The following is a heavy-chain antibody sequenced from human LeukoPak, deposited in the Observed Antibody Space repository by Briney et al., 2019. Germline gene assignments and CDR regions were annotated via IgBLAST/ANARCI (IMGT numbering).Heavy chain of an antibody. D-gene: IGHD3/OR15-3a*01. CDR3: AKHFCTGLDCSLFDS. V-gene: IGHV3-23*01. CDR1: GFTMSHYG. Sequence: RSGGSLRLSCAASGFTMSHYGVSWVRQAPGKGLEWISGIRSAVETTHYADSVKGRFIISRDNSKNALSLQLNSLRPEDTALYYCAKHFCTGLDCSLFDSWGQGTLVTVSS. J-gene: IGHJ4*02. CDR2: IRSAVETT.